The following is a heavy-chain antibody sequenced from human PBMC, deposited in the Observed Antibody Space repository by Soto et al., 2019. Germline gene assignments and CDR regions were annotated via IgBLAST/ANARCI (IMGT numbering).Heavy chain of an antibody. Sequence: ASVKVSCKASGYTFTSYYMHWVRQAPGQGLEWMGIINPSGGSTSYAQKFQGRVTMTRDTSTSTVYMELSSLRSEDTAVYYCARDSTRTSSSGRQKWYYYGMDVWGQGTTVTVSS. V-gene: IGHV1-46*01. J-gene: IGHJ6*02. D-gene: IGHD6-19*01. CDR2: INPSGGST. CDR1: GYTFTSYY. CDR3: ARDSTRTSSSGRQKWYYYGMDV.